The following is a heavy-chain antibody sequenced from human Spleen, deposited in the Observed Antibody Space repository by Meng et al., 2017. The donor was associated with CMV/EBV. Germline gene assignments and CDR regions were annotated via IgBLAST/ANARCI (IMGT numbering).Heavy chain of an antibody. CDR2: ISYDGIHI. CDR1: QFTFKNYA. CDR3: ARARSPTHFDY. J-gene: IGHJ4*02. V-gene: IGHV3-30-3*01. Sequence: GGSLRLSCAASQFTFKNYAMHWVRQAPGEGLEWVAVISYDGIHISYLDSVKGRFTISRDNSKNTLYLQMNGLRDGDTGLYYCARARSPTHFDYWGQGALVTVSS.